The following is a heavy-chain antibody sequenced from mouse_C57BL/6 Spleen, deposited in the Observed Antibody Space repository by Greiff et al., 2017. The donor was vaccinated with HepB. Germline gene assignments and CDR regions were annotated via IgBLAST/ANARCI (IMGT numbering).Heavy chain of an antibody. J-gene: IGHJ2*01. CDR3: ARGDLYYFDY. CDR2: ISYSGST. V-gene: IGHV3-1*01. CDR1: GYSITSGYD. Sequence: DVKLQESGPGMVKPSQSLSLTCTVTGYSITSGYDWHWIRHFPGNNLEWMGYISYSGSTNYNPSLKSRISITHDTSKNHFFLKLNSVTTEDTATYYCARGDLYYFDYWGQGTTLTVSS.